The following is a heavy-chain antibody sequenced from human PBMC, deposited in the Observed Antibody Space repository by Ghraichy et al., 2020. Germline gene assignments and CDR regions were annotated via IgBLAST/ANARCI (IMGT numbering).Heavy chain of an antibody. CDR2: INHSGST. V-gene: IGHV4-34*01. D-gene: IGHD2-15*01. CDR1: GGSFSGYY. J-gene: IGHJ6*02. CDR3: ASNPGLLRNYYYYYGMDV. Sequence: ESLNISCAVYGGSFSGYYWSWIRQPPGKGLEWIGEINHSGSTNYNPSLKSRVTISVDTSKNQFSLKLSSVTAADTAVYYCASNPGLLRNYYYYYGMDVWGQGTTVTVSS.